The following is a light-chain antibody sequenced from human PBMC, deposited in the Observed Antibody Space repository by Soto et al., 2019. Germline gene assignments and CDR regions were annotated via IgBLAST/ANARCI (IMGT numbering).Light chain of an antibody. CDR3: LLYNNLWT. V-gene: IGKV3-15*01. CDR1: QNIYSN. CDR2: RAS. J-gene: IGKJ1*01. Sequence: ILMTQSPATVSVSTGESDTLYCRASQNIYSNVAWYQQRPGQAPILLIYRASTRAHGVPARFSGSGSGTEFPISSSSLQAEDFTVYYVLLYNNLWTFGQGTKV.